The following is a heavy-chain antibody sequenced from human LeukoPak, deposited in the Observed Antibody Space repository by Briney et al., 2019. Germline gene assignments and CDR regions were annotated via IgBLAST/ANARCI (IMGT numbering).Heavy chain of an antibody. D-gene: IGHD2-2*01. CDR1: GYSISSGYY. CDR2: IYHSGST. Sequence: SETLSLTCTVSGYSISSGYYWGWIRQPPGKGLEWIGSIYHSGSTYYNPSLKSRVTISVDTSKNQFSLKLSSVTAADTAVYYCAREFPGLLPTAPRGYYFGYWGQGTLVTVSS. V-gene: IGHV4-38-2*02. J-gene: IGHJ4*02. CDR3: AREFPGLLPTAPRGYYFGY.